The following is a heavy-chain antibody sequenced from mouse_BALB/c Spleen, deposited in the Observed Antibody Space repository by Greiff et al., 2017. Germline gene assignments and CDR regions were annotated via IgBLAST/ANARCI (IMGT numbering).Heavy chain of an antibody. J-gene: IGHJ4*01. CDR2: ISSGGSYT. Sequence: VKLVESGGGLVKPGGSLKLSCAASGFTFSSYAMSWVRQTPEKRLEWVATISSGGSYTYYPDSVKGRFTISRDNAKNTLYLQMSSLRSEDTAMYYCARNYGSRRYAMDYWGQGTSVTVSS. V-gene: IGHV5-9-3*01. D-gene: IGHD1-1*01. CDR3: ARNYGSRRYAMDY. CDR1: GFTFSSYA.